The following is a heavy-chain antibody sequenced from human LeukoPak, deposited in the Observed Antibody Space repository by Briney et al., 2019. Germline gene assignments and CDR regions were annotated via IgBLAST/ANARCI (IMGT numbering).Heavy chain of an antibody. CDR2: IYTSGST. CDR1: GGSISSYY. D-gene: IGHD2-2*01. J-gene: IGHJ6*02. CDR3: ARDKGYCSSTSCPPVGYYYYYGMDV. Sequence: PSETLSLTCTVSGGSISSYYWSWIRQPAGKGLEWIGRIYTSGSTNYNPSLKSRVTMSVDTSKNQFSLKLSSVTAADTAVYYCARDKGYCSSTSCPPVGYYYYYGMDVWGQGTTVTVSS. V-gene: IGHV4-4*07.